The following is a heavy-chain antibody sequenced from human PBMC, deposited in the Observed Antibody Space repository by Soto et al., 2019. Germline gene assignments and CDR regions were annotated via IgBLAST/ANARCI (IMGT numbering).Heavy chain of an antibody. V-gene: IGHV3-23*01. CDR2: LSGSGGSS. D-gene: IGHD2-15*01. Sequence: EVQVLESGGGLVQPGGSLRLSCVASGFTFSTYAMSWVRQAPGKGLEWVSGLSGSGGSSYYADSVKGGFTISRDNSKNTLYLQMNSLRAEDTAVYYCAKVDHLGICTGGSCYSLDYWGQGTLVTVSS. J-gene: IGHJ4*02. CDR1: GFTFSTYA. CDR3: AKVDHLGICTGGSCYSLDY.